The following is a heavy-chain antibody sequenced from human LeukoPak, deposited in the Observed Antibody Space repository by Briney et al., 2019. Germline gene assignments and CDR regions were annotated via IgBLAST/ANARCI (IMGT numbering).Heavy chain of an antibody. CDR1: GFTFNSFE. V-gene: IGHV3-48*03. D-gene: IGHD2-2*01. CDR3: ARDGLPAAADS. CDR2: ISGGGGTI. J-gene: IGHJ4*02. Sequence: PGGSPRLSCAASGFTFNSFEMNWVRQAPGKGLEWVSYISGGGGTIYYADSVKGRFTISRDNARNSLYLQMNSLRVEDTAVYYCARDGLPAAADSWGQGTLVSVSS.